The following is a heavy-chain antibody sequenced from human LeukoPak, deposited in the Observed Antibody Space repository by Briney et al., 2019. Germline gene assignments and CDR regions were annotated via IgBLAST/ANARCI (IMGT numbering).Heavy chain of an antibody. CDR3: ARDTAERGYSYGPRENWFDP. CDR1: GGSISSSSYY. D-gene: IGHD5-18*01. CDR2: IHYGGNT. J-gene: IGHJ5*02. Sequence: PSETLSLTCTVSGGSISSSSYYWGWIRQPPGKGLEWIGSIHYGGNTYYNPSLKSRVALSIDKSKNQFSLKLSSVTAADTAVYYCARDTAERGYSYGPRENWFDPWGQGTLVTVSS. V-gene: IGHV4-39*07.